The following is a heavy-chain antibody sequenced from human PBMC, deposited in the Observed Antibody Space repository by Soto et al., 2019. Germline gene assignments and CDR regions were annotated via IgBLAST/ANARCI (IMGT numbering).Heavy chain of an antibody. CDR1: GFSFSDYF. CDR3: ARDSVPRWDLAAKWFDP. CDR2: ISSNSRHI. J-gene: IGHJ5*02. Sequence: QAQLVESGGGLVKPGGSLRLSCAASGFSFSDYFMHWIRQAPGKGLEWISYISSNSRHINYADSVKGRFTISRDDAKNSLYLHMSNLRAEDTAVYYWARDSVPRWDLAAKWFDPWGQGTLLTVTS. D-gene: IGHD1-26*01. V-gene: IGHV3-11*05.